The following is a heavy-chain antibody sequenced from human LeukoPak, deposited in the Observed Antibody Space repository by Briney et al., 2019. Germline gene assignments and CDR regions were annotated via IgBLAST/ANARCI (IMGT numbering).Heavy chain of an antibody. D-gene: IGHD2-8*02. V-gene: IGHV4-59*12. CDR1: GDSISSYY. Sequence: ESGPGLVKPSETQTLTCTVSGDSISSYYWSWIRQPPGKGLEWIGYIYISETTNYNPSLESRVTISEDTTKNQFSLMLTPMNSPRAALTDCARVVYSPYWPEGMDVWGQGTTVTVSS. J-gene: IGHJ6*02. CDR3: ARVVYSPYWPEGMDV. CDR2: IYISETT.